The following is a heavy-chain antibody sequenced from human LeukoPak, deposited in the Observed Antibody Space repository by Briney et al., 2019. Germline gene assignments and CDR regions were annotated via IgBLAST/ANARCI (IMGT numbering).Heavy chain of an antibody. CDR2: INHSGST. D-gene: IGHD2-15*01. CDR1: GGSFSGYY. J-gene: IGHJ4*02. V-gene: IGHV4-34*01. CDR3: ARVARYCSGGSCYGAPIRY. Sequence: PSETLSLTCAVYGGSFSGYYWSWIRQPPGKGLEWIGEINHSGSTNYNPSLKSRVTISVDTSKNQFSLKLSSVTAADTAVYYCARVARYCSGGSCYGAPIRYWGQGTLVTVSS.